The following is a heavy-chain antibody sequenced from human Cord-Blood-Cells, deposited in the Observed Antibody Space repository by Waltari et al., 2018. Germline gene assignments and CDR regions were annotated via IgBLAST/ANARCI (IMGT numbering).Heavy chain of an antibody. Sequence: QLQLQESGPGLVKPSETLSLTCTVSGGSISSSSYYWGWIRQPPGKGLEWIGSIYYSGSTYYNPSRKSRVTISVDTSKNQFSLKLSSVTAADTAVYYCARVGAAGTTDAFDIWGQGTMVTVSS. D-gene: IGHD3-16*01. CDR1: GGSISSSSYY. CDR3: ARVGAAGTTDAFDI. CDR2: IYYSGST. J-gene: IGHJ3*02. V-gene: IGHV4-39*01.